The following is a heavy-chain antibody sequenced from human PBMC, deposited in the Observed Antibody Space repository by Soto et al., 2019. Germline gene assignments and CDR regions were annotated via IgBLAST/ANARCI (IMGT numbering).Heavy chain of an antibody. Sequence: ASVKVSCKASGYTFTGYYMHWVRQAPGQGLEWMGWINPNSGGTNYAQKFQGRVTITADESTSTAYMELSSLRSEDTAVYYCARGSSWYTLDYWGQGTLVTVSS. CDR2: INPNSGGT. D-gene: IGHD6-13*01. CDR1: GYTFTGYY. V-gene: IGHV1-2*02. CDR3: ARGSSWYTLDY. J-gene: IGHJ4*02.